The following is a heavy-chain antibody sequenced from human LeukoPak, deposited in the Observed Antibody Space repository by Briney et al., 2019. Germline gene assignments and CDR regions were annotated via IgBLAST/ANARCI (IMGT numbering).Heavy chain of an antibody. Sequence: PGRSLRLSCAASGFTFSSYGMHWVRQAPGKGLEWVAVISYDGSNKYYADSVKGRFTISRDNSKNTLYLQMNSLRAEDTAVYYCAKEPTSYHYYGMDVWGKGTTVTVSS. CDR1: GFTFSSYG. V-gene: IGHV3-30*18. J-gene: IGHJ6*04. CDR3: AKEPTSYHYYGMDV. CDR2: ISYDGSNK.